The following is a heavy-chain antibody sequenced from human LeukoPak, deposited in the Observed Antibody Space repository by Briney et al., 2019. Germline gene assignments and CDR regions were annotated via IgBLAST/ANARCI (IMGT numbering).Heavy chain of an antibody. Sequence: GESLKISCKGSGYSFTNYWIGWVRQMPGKGLEWMGIFYPGGSDTRYSPSFQGQVTISADKSISTAYLQWSSLKASDSAMYYCARLRTMVRGVIEYFDYWGQGTLVTVTS. J-gene: IGHJ4*02. CDR1: GYSFTNYW. CDR3: ARLRTMVRGVIEYFDY. V-gene: IGHV5-51*01. D-gene: IGHD3-10*01. CDR2: FYPGGSDT.